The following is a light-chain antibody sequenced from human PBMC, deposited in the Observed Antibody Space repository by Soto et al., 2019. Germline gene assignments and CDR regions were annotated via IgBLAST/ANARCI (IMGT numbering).Light chain of an antibody. CDR2: AAS. Sequence: DIQLTQSPSSLSASVGDTVTITCRASQTVSRYLNWYQQKSGTAPKLLIYAASTLHTGVPSRFSGRGSGTDFTLTIKNLQREDFADYFCQQTYSNLWTFGQGTKVDIK. CDR1: QTVSRY. V-gene: IGKV1-39*01. J-gene: IGKJ1*01. CDR3: QQTYSNLWT.